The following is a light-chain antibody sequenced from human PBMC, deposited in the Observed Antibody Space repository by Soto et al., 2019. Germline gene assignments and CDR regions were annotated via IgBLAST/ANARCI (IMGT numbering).Light chain of an antibody. CDR1: QDISNY. Sequence: DIQMTQSPSSLSASVGDRVTITCQASQDISNYLNWYQQKPGKAPKLLIYDASNLETGVPSRFSGSGSGTDFTFTISSLQPEDIATYYCQQYDNLQWPFGQGTKVEIK. V-gene: IGKV1-33*01. CDR3: QQYDNLQWP. J-gene: IGKJ1*01. CDR2: DAS.